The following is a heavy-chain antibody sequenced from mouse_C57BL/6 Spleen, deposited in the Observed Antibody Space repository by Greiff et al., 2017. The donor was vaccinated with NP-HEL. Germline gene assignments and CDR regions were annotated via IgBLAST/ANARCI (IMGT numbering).Heavy chain of an antibody. D-gene: IGHD1-1*01. V-gene: IGHV5-17*01. CDR1: GFTFSDYG. J-gene: IGHJ2*01. CDR2: ISSGSSTI. CDR3: ARPLYYYGSSSYFGY. Sequence: EVKLVESGGGLVKPGGSLKHSCAASGFTFSDYGMHWVRQAPEKGLEWVAYISSGSSTIYYADTVKGRFTISRDNAKNTLFLQMTSLRSEDTAMYYCARPLYYYGSSSYFGYWGQGTTLTVSS.